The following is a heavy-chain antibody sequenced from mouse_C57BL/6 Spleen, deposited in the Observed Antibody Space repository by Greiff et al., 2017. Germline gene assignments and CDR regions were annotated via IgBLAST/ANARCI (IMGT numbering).Heavy chain of an antibody. Sequence: QVHVKQSGAELVKPGASVKLSCKASGYTFTEYTIHWVKQRSGQGLEWIGWFYPGSGSIKYNEKFKDKATLTADKSSSTVYMELSRLTSEDSAVYFCARHEEGGNAMDYWGQGTSVTVSS. CDR3: ARHEEGGNAMDY. J-gene: IGHJ4*01. V-gene: IGHV1-62-2*01. CDR2: FYPGSGSI. CDR1: GYTFTEYT.